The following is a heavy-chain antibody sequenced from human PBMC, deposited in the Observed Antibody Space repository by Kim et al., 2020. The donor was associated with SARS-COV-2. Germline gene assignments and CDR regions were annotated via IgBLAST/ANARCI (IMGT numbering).Heavy chain of an antibody. Sequence: SETLSLTCAVYGGSFSGYYWSWIRQPPGKGPEWIGEINHSGSTNYNPSLKSRVTISVDTSKNQFSLKLSSVTAADTAVYYCARGGNDYVWGSYRSNYFDYWGQGTLVTVSS. J-gene: IGHJ4*02. CDR1: GGSFSGYY. CDR2: INHSGST. D-gene: IGHD3-16*02. CDR3: ARGGNDYVWGSYRSNYFDY. V-gene: IGHV4-34*01.